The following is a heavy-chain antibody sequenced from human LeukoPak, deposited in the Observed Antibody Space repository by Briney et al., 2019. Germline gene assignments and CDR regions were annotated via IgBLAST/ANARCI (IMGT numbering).Heavy chain of an antibody. V-gene: IGHV1-46*01. J-gene: IGHJ4*02. CDR3: AREGQGELLFDY. CDR1: GYTFTSYY. D-gene: IGHD1-26*01. Sequence: ASVKVSCKASGYTFTSYYMHWVRQAPGQGLEWMGIINPSGGSTSYAQKFQGRVTMTRDTSTSTVYMELSSLRSEATAVYYCAREGQGELLFDYWGQGTLVTVSS. CDR2: INPSGGST.